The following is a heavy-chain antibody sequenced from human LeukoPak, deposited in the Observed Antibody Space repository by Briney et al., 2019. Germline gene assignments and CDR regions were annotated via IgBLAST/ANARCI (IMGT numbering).Heavy chain of an antibody. D-gene: IGHD2-2*01. Sequence: GGSLRLSCAASGFTFSSYGMHWVRQAPGKGLEWVAVIWYDGSNKYYADSVKGRFTISRDNSKNTPYLQMNSLRAEDTAVYYCARPVVPAAMGPYYYYGMDVWGQGTTVTVSS. CDR1: GFTFSSYG. CDR2: IWYDGSNK. J-gene: IGHJ6*02. V-gene: IGHV3-33*01. CDR3: ARPVVPAAMGPYYYYGMDV.